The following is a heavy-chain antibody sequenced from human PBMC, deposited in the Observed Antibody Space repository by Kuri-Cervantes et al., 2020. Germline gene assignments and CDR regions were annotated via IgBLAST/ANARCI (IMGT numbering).Heavy chain of an antibody. D-gene: IGHD3-16*01. CDR3: AKSVWADAFDI. J-gene: IGHJ3*02. V-gene: IGHV3-9*01. CDR2: ISWNSGSI. CDR1: GFTFDDYA. Sequence: SLKISCAASGFTFDDYAMHWVRQAPGKGLEWVSGISWNSGSIGYADSVKGRFTISRDNAKNSLYLQMNSLRAEDTALYYCAKSVWADAFDIWGQGTMVTVSS.